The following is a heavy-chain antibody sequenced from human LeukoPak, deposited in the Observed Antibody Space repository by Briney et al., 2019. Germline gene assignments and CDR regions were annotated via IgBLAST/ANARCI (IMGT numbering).Heavy chain of an antibody. D-gene: IGHD6-13*01. CDR2: ISYDGSNK. J-gene: IGHJ4*02. Sequence: GGSLRLSCAASGFTFSSYAMHWVRQAPGKGLEWVAVISYDGSNKYYADSVKGRFTISRDNSKNTLYLQMNSLRAEDTAVYYCAREGAAAGTFDYRGQGTLVTVSS. CDR1: GFTFSSYA. CDR3: AREGAAAGTFDY. V-gene: IGHV3-30-3*01.